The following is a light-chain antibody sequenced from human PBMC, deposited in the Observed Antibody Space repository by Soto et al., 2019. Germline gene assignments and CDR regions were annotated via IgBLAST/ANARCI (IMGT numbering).Light chain of an antibody. CDR3: SAWDDSLSGRV. CDR1: SSSIGTNY. V-gene: IGLV1-47*01. CDR2: RDN. J-gene: IGLJ3*02. Sequence: QSVLTQPPSASGTPGQRVTISCSGGSSSIGTNYVYWYQQLPGTAPKLLIYRDNQRPSGVPDRFSGSKSGTSASLAISGLRSEDEADYYCSAWDDSLSGRVFGGGTKVTVL.